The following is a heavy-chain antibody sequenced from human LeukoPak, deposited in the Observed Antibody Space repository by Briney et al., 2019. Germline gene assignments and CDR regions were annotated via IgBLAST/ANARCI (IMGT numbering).Heavy chain of an antibody. CDR2: VKPDGSEQ. J-gene: IGHJ4*02. CDR3: PRYNSAFDF. CDR1: GFTFRTYW. D-gene: IGHD5-24*01. Sequence: GGSLRLSCEASGFTFRTYWMNWVRQAPGKGLEWVACVKPDGSEQYYADSLEGRFTISRDNAKNSVYLQLYSLTADDTAVYYCPRYNSAFDFWGQASLVTVSP. V-gene: IGHV3-7*01.